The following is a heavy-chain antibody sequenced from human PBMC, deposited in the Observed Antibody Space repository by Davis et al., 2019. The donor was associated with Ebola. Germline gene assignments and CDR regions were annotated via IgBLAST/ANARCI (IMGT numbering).Heavy chain of an antibody. CDR1: GGSFSGYY. V-gene: IGHV4-34*01. CDR3: ARHSILTGYYTPYYYYGMDV. CDR2: INHSGST. D-gene: IGHD3-9*01. Sequence: SETLSLTCAVYGGSFSGYYWSWIRQPPGKGLEWIGEINHSGSTNYNPSLKSRVTISVDTSKNQFSLKLSSVTAADTAVYYCARHSILTGYYTPYYYYGMDVWGQGTTVTVSS. J-gene: IGHJ6*02.